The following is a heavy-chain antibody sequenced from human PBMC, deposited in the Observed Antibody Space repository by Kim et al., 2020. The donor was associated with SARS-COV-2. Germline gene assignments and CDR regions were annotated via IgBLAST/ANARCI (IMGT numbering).Heavy chain of an antibody. CDR2: VSSGGSKI. D-gene: IGHD2-15*01. Sequence: GGSLRLSCAASGFTFSTYWMHWVRQAPGKGLVWVSRVSSGGSKIYYADSVKGRFTISRDNAKNTLYLQMNSLRAEDTAVYYCARATGSRWPGDYPDVWGQGTMVTVSS. CDR3: ARATGSRWPGDYPDV. CDR1: GFTFSTYW. J-gene: IGHJ6*02. V-gene: IGHV3-74*01.